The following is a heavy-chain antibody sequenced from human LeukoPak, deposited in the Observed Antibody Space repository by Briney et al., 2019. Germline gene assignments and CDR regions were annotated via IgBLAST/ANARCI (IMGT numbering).Heavy chain of an antibody. CDR2: ISSSSSYI. CDR3: ATPQNDY. CDR1: GFTFSSYS. Sequence: GGSLRLSCATSGFTFSSYSMSWVRQAPGKGLEWVSSISSSSSYIYYADSVKGRFTISRDNAKNSLYLQMNSLRAEDTAVYYCATPQNDYWGQGTLVTVSS. V-gene: IGHV3-21*01. J-gene: IGHJ4*02.